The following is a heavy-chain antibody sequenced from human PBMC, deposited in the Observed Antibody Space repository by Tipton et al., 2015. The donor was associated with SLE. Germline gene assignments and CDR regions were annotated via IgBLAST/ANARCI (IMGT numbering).Heavy chain of an antibody. J-gene: IGHJ5*02. CDR2: IYHSGST. Sequence: TLSLTCTVSGGSITNDAYYWSWIRQSPGKGLEWIGYIYHSGSTYYNPSPKSRVTISVDTSKYQFSLKLNSVTAADTAVYYCARLPLWANWFDPWGQGTLVIVSS. V-gene: IGHV4-30-2*06. CDR1: GGSITNDAYY. D-gene: IGHD5-18*01. CDR3: ARLPLWANWFDP.